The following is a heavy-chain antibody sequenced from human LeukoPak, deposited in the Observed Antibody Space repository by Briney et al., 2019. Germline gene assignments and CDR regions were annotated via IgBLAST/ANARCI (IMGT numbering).Heavy chain of an antibody. CDR1: GFTCSDYG. CDR3: ARGGGVDY. J-gene: IGHJ4*02. CDR2: FSSSTGTK. D-gene: IGHD3-3*01. V-gene: IGHV3-48*01. Sequence: GSLRLSCAASGFTCSDYGMTWVRQAAGRGLEWFSYFSSSTGTKYYAASVKGRFTVSRDNAKNSLYLQMNSLRAEDTAIYYCARGGGVDYWGQGNLVTVSS.